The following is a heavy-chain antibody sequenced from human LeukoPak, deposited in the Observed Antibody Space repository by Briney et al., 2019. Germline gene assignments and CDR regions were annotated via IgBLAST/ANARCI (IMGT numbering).Heavy chain of an antibody. Sequence: GGSLRLSCAASGFTFSNYAMSWVRQAPGMGLEWVSVISGSGSNTYYADSVKGRFTISRDNSKNTLHLQMNSLRAEDTAVYYCAKFPSFYYGSGNYYGDYWGQGTLVTVSS. CDR2: ISGSGSNT. CDR1: GFTFSNYA. CDR3: AKFPSFYYGSGNYYGDY. D-gene: IGHD3-10*01. J-gene: IGHJ4*02. V-gene: IGHV3-23*01.